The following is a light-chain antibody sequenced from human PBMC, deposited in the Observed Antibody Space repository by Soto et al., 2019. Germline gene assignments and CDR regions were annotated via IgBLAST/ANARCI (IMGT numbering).Light chain of an antibody. J-gene: IGKJ1*01. CDR3: QEYNNYWT. V-gene: IGKV1-5*01. Sequence: DIQMTQSPSTLSASVGDTVTITCRASQTISRWLAWYQQKPGKAPRLLIYTASTLESGVPSRFSASGSVTEFTLTISSRHPDDFATYYCQEYNNYWTFGQGTKVEVK. CDR1: QTISRW. CDR2: TAS.